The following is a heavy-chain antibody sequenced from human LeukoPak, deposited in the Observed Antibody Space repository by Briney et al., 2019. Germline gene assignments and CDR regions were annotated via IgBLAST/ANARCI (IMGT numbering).Heavy chain of an antibody. CDR2: IYYSGST. V-gene: IGHV4-39*07. CDR1: GGSISSSSYY. Sequence: SETLSLTCTVSGGSISSSSYYWGWIRQPPGKGLEGIGSIYYSGSTYYNPSLKSRVTISVDTSKNQFSLTLSSVTAADTAVYYCAREKIGYYDGSGRGWFDPWGQGTLVTVSS. D-gene: IGHD3-22*01. CDR3: AREKIGYYDGSGRGWFDP. J-gene: IGHJ5*02.